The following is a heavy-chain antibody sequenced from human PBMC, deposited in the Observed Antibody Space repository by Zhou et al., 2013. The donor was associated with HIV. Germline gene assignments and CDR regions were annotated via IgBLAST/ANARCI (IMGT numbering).Heavy chain of an antibody. V-gene: IGHV4-59*11. CDR3: ARGDDYGGNHLAFDY. Sequence: QVQLQESGPGVVKPSGTLSLTCTVSDDSISSHYWSWVRQAPDRRLEWIGYIYHGERTNYNPSLESRITISVDRSKNQFSLKLSSVTAADTAVYYCARGDDYGGNHLAFDYWGQGTLVTVSS. D-gene: IGHD4-17*01. CDR2: IYHGERT. CDR1: DDSISSHY. J-gene: IGHJ4*02.